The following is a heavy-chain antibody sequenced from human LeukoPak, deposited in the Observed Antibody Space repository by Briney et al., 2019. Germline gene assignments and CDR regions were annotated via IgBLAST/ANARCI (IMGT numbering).Heavy chain of an antibody. CDR2: ISDGGSDK. J-gene: IGHJ4*02. D-gene: IGHD5-12*01. CDR3: ARARPSMWIDY. Sequence: GGSLRLSCAASGFTFSSYAMYWVRQAPGKGLEWVAVISDGGSDKFYADSVKGRFTISRDSSKNTLYLQMNSLRPEDTAVYYCARARPSMWIDYWGQGTLVTVSS. CDR1: GFTFSSYA. V-gene: IGHV3-30*04.